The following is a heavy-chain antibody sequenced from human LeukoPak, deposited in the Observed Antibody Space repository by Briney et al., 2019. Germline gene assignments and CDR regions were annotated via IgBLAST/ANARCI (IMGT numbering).Heavy chain of an antibody. J-gene: IGHJ4*02. CDR2: ISYDGSNK. V-gene: IGHV3-30*03. CDR1: GFTFSSYG. D-gene: IGHD3-3*01. Sequence: GRSLRLSCAASGFTFSSYGMHWVRQAPGKGLEWVAVISYDGSNKYYADSVKGRFTISRDNSKNTLYLQMNSLRAEDTAVYYCVVGHTQSKDYDFWSSYFDYWGQGTLVTVSS. CDR3: VVGHTQSKDYDFWSSYFDY.